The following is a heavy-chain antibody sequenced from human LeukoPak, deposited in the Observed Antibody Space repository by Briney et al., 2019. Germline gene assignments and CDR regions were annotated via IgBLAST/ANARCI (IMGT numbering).Heavy chain of an antibody. D-gene: IGHD3-10*01. Sequence: PGGSLRLSCAASGFTFSSYSMNWDRQAPGKGLEWVSSISSSSSYIYYADSVKGRFTISRDNAKNSLYLQMNSLRAEDTAVYYCAKDPMGSGGSASPIYYYYMDVWGKGTTVTVSS. CDR3: AKDPMGSGGSASPIYYYYMDV. CDR2: ISSSSSYI. CDR1: GFTFSSYS. J-gene: IGHJ6*03. V-gene: IGHV3-21*01.